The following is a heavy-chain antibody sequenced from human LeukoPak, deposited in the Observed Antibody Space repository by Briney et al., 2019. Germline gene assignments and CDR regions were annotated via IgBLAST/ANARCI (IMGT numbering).Heavy chain of an antibody. Sequence: GSLRLSCAASGFTFSSYSMNWVRQAPGKGLKWVSSISSSSSYIYYADSVKGRFTISRDNAKNSLYLQMNRLRAEDAAVYYCAKAPVTTCSGAYCYPFDYWGQGTLVTVSS. CDR1: GFTFSSYS. CDR2: ISSSSSYI. J-gene: IGHJ4*02. D-gene: IGHD2-21*01. V-gene: IGHV3-21*04. CDR3: AKAPVTTCSGAYCYPFDY.